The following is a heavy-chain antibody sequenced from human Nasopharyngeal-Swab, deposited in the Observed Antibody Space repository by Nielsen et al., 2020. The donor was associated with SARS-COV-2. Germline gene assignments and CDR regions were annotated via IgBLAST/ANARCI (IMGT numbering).Heavy chain of an antibody. CDR2: ISAYNGNT. V-gene: IGHV1-18*01. CDR3: ARNRRNWFDP. Sequence: ASSQDFCKASAYSSTSYDISWLRQPPAQEVEWRVWISAYNGNTNYAQKLQGRVTMTTDTSTSTAYMELRSLRSDDTAVYYCARNRRNWFDPWGQGTLVTVSS. CDR1: AYSSTSYD. D-gene: IGHD2/OR15-2a*01. J-gene: IGHJ5*02.